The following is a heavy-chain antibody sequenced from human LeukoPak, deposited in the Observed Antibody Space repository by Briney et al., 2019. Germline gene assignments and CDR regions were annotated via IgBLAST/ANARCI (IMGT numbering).Heavy chain of an antibody. CDR1: GGSYSGYY. D-gene: IGHD6-13*01. CDR3: ARGGTPRRNSRTMDV. V-gene: IGHV4-34*01. Sequence: SETLSLTCAVYGGSYSGYYWSWIRQPPGKGLEWIGEKNHSGSTDYNPSLKSRVTISVDTSKNKFSLQLSTVNAAHTAEYYCARGGTPRRNSRTMDVWGEGTTVTVSS. J-gene: IGHJ6*03. CDR2: KNHSGST.